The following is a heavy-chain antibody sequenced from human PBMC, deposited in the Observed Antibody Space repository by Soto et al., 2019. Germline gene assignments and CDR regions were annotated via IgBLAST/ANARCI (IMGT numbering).Heavy chain of an antibody. CDR2: ISSSSSYT. D-gene: IGHD2-21*01. V-gene: IGHV3-21*04. CDR3: AKDKGLFVWYFDY. J-gene: IGHJ4*02. Sequence: GGSLRLSCAASGFTFSSYSMNWVRQAPGKGLEWVSSISSSSSYTYYADSVKGRFTISRDNSKNSLYLQMNSLRAEDTAVYYCAKDKGLFVWYFDYWGQGTLVTVSA. CDR1: GFTFSSYS.